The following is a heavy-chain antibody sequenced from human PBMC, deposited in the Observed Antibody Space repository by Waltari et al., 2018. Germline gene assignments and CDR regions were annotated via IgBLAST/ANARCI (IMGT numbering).Heavy chain of an antibody. CDR2: MYFSGTH. V-gene: IGHV4-59*11. CDR3: ARLPRGSVIIGAFDI. Sequence: VQLQESGPGLVKPSETLSLSCDVSGDSITSHFWSWIRQAPGKGLEWIGCMYFSGTHNSNPSLKSLVTISIDTSKNHFSLNLRSVTAADTAIYYCARLPRGSVIIGAFDIWGQGTQVTVSS. J-gene: IGHJ3*02. D-gene: IGHD3-22*01. CDR1: GDSITSHF.